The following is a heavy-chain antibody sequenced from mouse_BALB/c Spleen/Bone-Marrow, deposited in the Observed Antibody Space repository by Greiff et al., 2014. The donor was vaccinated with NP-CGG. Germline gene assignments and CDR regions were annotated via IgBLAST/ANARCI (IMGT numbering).Heavy chain of an antibody. CDR1: GYTFSSYW. Sequence: QVQLKESRAELMKPGASVKISCKATGYTFSSYWIEGVKRRPGHGLEWIGEILPGSGSTNYNEKFKGKATFTADTSSNTAYMQLSSLTSEDSAVYYCARTYYAYACFLYSGQGTLVTVS. J-gene: IGHJ3*01. CDR3: ARTYYAYACFLY. D-gene: IGHD2-9*01. CDR2: ILPGSGST. V-gene: IGHV1-9*01.